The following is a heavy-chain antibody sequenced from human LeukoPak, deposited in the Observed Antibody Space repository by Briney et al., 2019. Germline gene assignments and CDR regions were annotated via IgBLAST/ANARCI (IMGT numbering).Heavy chain of an antibody. Sequence: GASVKVSCKASGYTFTGYYMHWVRQAPGQGLEWMGWINPNSGGTNYAQKFQGRVTMTRDTFISTAYMELSRLRSDDTAVYYCARAAVDTATYGMDVWGQGTTVTVSS. CDR1: GYTFTGYY. CDR3: ARAAVDTATYGMDV. CDR2: INPNSGGT. D-gene: IGHD5-18*01. J-gene: IGHJ6*02. V-gene: IGHV1-2*02.